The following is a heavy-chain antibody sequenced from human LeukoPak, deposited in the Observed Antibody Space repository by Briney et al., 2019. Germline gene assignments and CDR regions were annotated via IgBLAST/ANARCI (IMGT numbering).Heavy chain of an antibody. V-gene: IGHV4-38-2*02. CDR3: ARAMNRSGDYLGFDP. CDR1: GYSISSGYY. J-gene: IGHJ5*02. CDR2: MYHSGST. Sequence: SETLSLTCTVSGYSISSGYYWGWIRQPPGKGLECIGTMYHSGSTFYNPSLKSRVTISVDTSKNQFSLKLTSMTAAGTAVYYCARAMNRSGDYLGFDPWGLGIVVTVSS. D-gene: IGHD3-3*01.